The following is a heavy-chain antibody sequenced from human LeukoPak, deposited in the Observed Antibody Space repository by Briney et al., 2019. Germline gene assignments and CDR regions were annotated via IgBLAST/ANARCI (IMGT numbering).Heavy chain of an antibody. D-gene: IGHD5-18*01. CDR3: ARDRGIQLWERYYYYYMDV. CDR2: INPNSGGT. V-gene: IGHV1-2*02. CDR1: GYTFTGYY. J-gene: IGHJ6*03. Sequence: ASVKVSCKASGYTFTGYYMHWVRQAPGQGLEWMGWINPNSGGTNYAQKFQGRVTMTRDTSISTAYMELSWLRSDDTAVYYCARDRGIQLWERYYYYYMDVWGKGTTVTVSS.